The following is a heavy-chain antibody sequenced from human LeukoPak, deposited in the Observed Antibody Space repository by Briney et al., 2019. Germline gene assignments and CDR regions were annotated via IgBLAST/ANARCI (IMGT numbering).Heavy chain of an antibody. CDR3: ARTEYGSGSLPLIDY. Sequence: GGSLRLSCAASGFTVSSNYMSWVRQAPGKGLEWVAVIWYDGSNKYYADSVKGRFTISRDNSKNTLYLQMNSLRAEDTAVYYCARTEYGSGSLPLIDYLGQGTLVTVSS. J-gene: IGHJ4*02. CDR2: IWYDGSNK. V-gene: IGHV3-33*08. CDR1: GFTVSSNY. D-gene: IGHD3-10*01.